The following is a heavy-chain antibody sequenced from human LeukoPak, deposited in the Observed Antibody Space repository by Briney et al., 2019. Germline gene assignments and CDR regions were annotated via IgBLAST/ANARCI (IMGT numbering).Heavy chain of an antibody. V-gene: IGHV4-61*08. CDR2: ISYSGST. Sequence: SETLSLTCTVSGGSISNGDHYWSWIRQHPGKGLEWIGYISYSGSTNYNPSLKSRVTISVDTSQNRFSLRLSSVTAADTAVYYCARGGPSLGVDYWGQGTLVTVSS. D-gene: IGHD5/OR15-5a*01. CDR1: GGSISNGDHY. CDR3: ARGGPSLGVDY. J-gene: IGHJ4*02.